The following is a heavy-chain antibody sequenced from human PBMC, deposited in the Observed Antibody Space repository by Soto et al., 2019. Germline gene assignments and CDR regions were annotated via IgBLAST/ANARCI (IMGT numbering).Heavy chain of an antibody. D-gene: IGHD1-26*01. CDR3: ASTPTIDYYYYGMDV. J-gene: IGHJ6*02. V-gene: IGHV1-69*13. Sequence: SVKVSCKASGGTFSSYAISWVRRAPGQGLEWMGGIIPIFGTANYAQKFQGRVTITADESTSTAYMELSSLRSEDTAVYYCASTPTIDYYYYGMDVWGQGTTVTVSS. CDR2: IIPIFGTA. CDR1: GGTFSSYA.